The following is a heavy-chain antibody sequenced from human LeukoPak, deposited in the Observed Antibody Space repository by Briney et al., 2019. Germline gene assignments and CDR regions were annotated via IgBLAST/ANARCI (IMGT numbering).Heavy chain of an antibody. D-gene: IGHD4-23*01. CDR2: IYHSGST. V-gene: IGHV4-38-2*02. CDR3: ARAVGTSRNFFDY. Sequence: AETLSLTCTVSGYSISSGFYWGWIRQPPGKGLECIGSIYHSGSTYYNPSLKSRVTISVDTSKNQFSLNLSSVTAADTAMYYCARAVGTSRNFFDYWGQGTLVTVSS. CDR1: GYSISSGFY. J-gene: IGHJ4*02.